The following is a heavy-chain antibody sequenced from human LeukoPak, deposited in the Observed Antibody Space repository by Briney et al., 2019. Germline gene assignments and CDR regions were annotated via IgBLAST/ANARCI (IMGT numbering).Heavy chain of an antibody. CDR1: GFTFSSYS. D-gene: IGHD5-24*01. CDR3: ARTRDGYQDY. J-gene: IGHJ4*02. Sequence: PGWSLRLSCAASGFTFSSYSMNWVRQAPGKGLEWVSYISSSSSKIYYADSVKGRFTISRDNAKNSLYLQMNSLRDEDTAVYYCARTRDGYQDYWGQGTLVTVSS. CDR2: ISSSSSKI. V-gene: IGHV3-48*02.